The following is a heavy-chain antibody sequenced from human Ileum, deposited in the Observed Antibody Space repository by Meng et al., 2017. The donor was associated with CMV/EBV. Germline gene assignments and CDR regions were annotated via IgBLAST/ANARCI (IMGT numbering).Heavy chain of an antibody. Sequence: QWQLQRLVAGLLKPSEILCLSCGVYGGSFSNYYWSWIRQSPGKGLEWVGEIHPSGSTYYNPSLNSRVTMSVDTSKNQFSLDLRSVTAAETSVYYCSRGADAYKSGRSWGQGTLVTVSS. D-gene: IGHD5-24*01. CDR1: GGSFSNYY. V-gene: IGHV4-34*01. CDR3: SRGADAYKSGRS. CDR2: IHPSGST. J-gene: IGHJ5*02.